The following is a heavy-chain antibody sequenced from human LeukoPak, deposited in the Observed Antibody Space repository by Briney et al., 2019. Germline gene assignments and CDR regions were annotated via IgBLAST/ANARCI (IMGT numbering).Heavy chain of an antibody. CDR3: ARLEMATIDY. V-gene: IGHV4-39*01. Sequence: SETLSLTCTVSGGSISSSSYYWGRIPQPPGKGLEWIGSIYYSGSTYYNPSLKSRVTISVDTSKNQFSLKLGSVTAADTAVYYCARLEMATIDYWGQGTLVTVSS. D-gene: IGHD5-24*01. CDR2: IYYSGST. CDR1: GGSISSSSYY. J-gene: IGHJ4*02.